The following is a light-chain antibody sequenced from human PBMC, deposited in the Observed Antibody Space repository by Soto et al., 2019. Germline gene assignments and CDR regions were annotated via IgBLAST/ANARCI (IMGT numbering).Light chain of an antibody. Sequence: EIVMTQSPATLSVSPGESATLSCRASQSVSDKLAWYQQRPGQPPRLLISGASTRATDIPARFSGSGSGTEFTLTISSLQSEDVAVYYCQQYGNWPPWTFGQGTKVEVK. V-gene: IGKV3-15*01. CDR1: QSVSDK. CDR2: GAS. CDR3: QQYGNWPPWT. J-gene: IGKJ1*01.